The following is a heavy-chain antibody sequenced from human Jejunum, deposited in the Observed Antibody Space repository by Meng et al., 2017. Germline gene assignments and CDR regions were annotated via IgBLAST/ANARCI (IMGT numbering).Heavy chain of an antibody. V-gene: IGHV1-2*06. CDR2: INTRTGGT. J-gene: IGHJ4*02. Sequence: QVHLMHSGAEVKKPGATVTVSCKASGYTFSDFYIHWVRQVPGQGLEWMGRINTRTGGTIYTQKFYGRVTMTRDTSISTAYMELSRLRSDDTAVYYCARELISYAFDYWGQGSLVTVSS. CDR1: GYTFSDFY. D-gene: IGHD1-26*01. CDR3: ARELISYAFDY.